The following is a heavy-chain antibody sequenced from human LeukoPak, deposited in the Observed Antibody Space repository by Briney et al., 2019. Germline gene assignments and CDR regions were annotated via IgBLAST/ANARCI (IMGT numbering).Heavy chain of an antibody. CDR3: ASANYYYYYYMDV. V-gene: IGHV4-59*01. J-gene: IGHJ6*03. CDR1: GGSISSYY. Sequence: SETLSLTCTVSGGSISSYYWSWIRQPPGKGLEWIGYIYYSGSTNYNPSPKSRVTISVDTSKNQFSLKLSSVTAADTAVYYCASANYYYYYYMDVWGKGTTVTVSS. CDR2: IYYSGST.